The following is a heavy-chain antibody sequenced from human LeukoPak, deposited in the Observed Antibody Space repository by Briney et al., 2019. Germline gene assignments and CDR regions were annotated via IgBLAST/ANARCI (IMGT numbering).Heavy chain of an antibody. Sequence: SETLSLTCTVSGGSISSYYWSWIRQPPGKGLEWIGYIYYSGSTNYNPSLKSRVTISVDTSKNQFSLKLSSVTAADTAVYYCARAFSLIQLWSYGMDVWGQGITVTVSS. CDR2: IYYSGST. D-gene: IGHD5-18*01. J-gene: IGHJ6*02. CDR1: GGSISSYY. CDR3: ARAFSLIQLWSYGMDV. V-gene: IGHV4-59*12.